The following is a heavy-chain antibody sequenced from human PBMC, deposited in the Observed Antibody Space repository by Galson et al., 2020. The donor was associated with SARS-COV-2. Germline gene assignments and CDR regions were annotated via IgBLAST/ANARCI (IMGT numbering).Heavy chain of an antibody. Sequence: SETLSLTCTVSGGPITSGSYYWGWIRQSPGRGLERIGSIYHSGGTNYNPSFKSRVTISVDTSKNQFSLKLTSVTAADSALYFCVRSYSSSWYSLTYYYGLDLWGQGTTVTVSS. J-gene: IGHJ6*02. CDR3: VRSYSSSWYSLTYYYGLDL. D-gene: IGHD6-13*01. CDR2: IYHSGGT. V-gene: IGHV4-39*07. CDR1: GGPITSGSYY.